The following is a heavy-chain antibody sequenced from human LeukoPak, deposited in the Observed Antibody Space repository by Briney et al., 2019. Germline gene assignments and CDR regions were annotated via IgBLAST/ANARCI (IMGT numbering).Heavy chain of an antibody. J-gene: IGHJ4*02. V-gene: IGHV3-23*01. Sequence: GGSLRLSCVASGFSFSAYAITWVRQAPGKGVEWVSAIRGNSERTYYADSVRGRFTISRDNSKDTSYLQTSSLRVDDTAVYYCAREQSGTRGWYTVDYWGQGTLVAVSS. CDR1: GFSFSAYA. CDR2: IRGNSERT. CDR3: AREQSGTRGWYTVDY. D-gene: IGHD6-19*01.